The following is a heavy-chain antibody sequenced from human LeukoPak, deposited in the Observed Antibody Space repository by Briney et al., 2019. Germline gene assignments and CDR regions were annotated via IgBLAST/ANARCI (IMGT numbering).Heavy chain of an antibody. CDR3: ARVPPDDYGDYYYFDY. J-gene: IGHJ4*02. Sequence: GGSLRLSCAASGFIFDDYAMHWVRQAPGKGLEWVSGISWNSDTIGYADSVKGRFTISRDNAKNSLYLQMNSLRAEDTALYYCARVPPDDYGDYYYFDYWGQGTLVTVSS. CDR2: ISWNSDTI. CDR1: GFIFDDYA. V-gene: IGHV3-9*01. D-gene: IGHD4-17*01.